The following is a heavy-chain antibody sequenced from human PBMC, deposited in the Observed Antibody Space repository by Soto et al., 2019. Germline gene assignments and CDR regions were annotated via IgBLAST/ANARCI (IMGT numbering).Heavy chain of an antibody. V-gene: IGHV3-30*19. J-gene: IGHJ3*02. CDR2: MSADGRTI. CDR1: GFTFSTHV. CDR3: ARRYCHFVNCEGNAAFDI. D-gene: IGHD2-15*01. Sequence: QVQLVASGGGVVQPGRALRLACAVFGFTFSTHVFHWVRQAPGKGLEWVAVMSADGRTIYYADSVKGRFTISRDNSKNTVFLKMNSLRAEDSAVYYCARRYCHFVNCEGNAAFDIWGQGTMVTVSS.